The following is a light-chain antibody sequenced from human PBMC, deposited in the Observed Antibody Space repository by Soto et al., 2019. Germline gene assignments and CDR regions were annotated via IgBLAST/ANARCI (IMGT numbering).Light chain of an antibody. J-gene: IGLJ3*02. CDR3: AAWDDSLNGRGV. Sequence: QSVLTQPPSASGTPGQRVTISCSGSSSNIGSNTVNWYQQLPGTAPQLLIYSNNQRPSGVPDRFSGSRSGTSASLAISGLQSEDEGDYYCAAWDDSLNGRGVFGGGTKLTVL. CDR1: SSNIGSNT. V-gene: IGLV1-44*01. CDR2: SNN.